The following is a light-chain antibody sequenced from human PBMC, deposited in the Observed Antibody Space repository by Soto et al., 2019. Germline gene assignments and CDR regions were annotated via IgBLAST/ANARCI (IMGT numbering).Light chain of an antibody. J-gene: IGLJ3*02. V-gene: IGLV2-23*01. Sequence: QSVLTQPASVSGAPGQSITVCCTGTSSDVGAYNLVSWYQQHPGKAPRLIIYEGTKRPSGISHRFSGSKSDNTASLTISGLRAEDEAHYHCCSYAGSRTVVFGGGTKVTVL. CDR2: EGT. CDR1: SSDVGAYNL. CDR3: CSYAGSRTVV.